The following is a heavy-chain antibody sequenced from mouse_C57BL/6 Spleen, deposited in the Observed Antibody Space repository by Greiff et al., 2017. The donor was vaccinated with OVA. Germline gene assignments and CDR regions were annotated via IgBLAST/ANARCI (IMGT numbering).Heavy chain of an antibody. D-gene: IGHD2-3*01. Sequence: EVKLVESGGGLVQPGRSLKLSCAASGFTFSDYGMHWVRQAPEKGLEWVAYISSGSSTIYYAATVKGRFTISRDNAKITLFLQMTSLRSADTAMYYSASLFYDNYFDYWGQGTTLTVSS. CDR2: ISSGSSTI. V-gene: IGHV5-17*01. CDR3: ASLFYDNYFDY. CDR1: GFTFSDYG. J-gene: IGHJ2*01.